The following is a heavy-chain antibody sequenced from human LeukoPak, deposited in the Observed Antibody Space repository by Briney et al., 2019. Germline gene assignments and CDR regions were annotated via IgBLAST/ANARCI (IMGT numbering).Heavy chain of an antibody. CDR1: GFTFSHFA. V-gene: IGHV3-23*01. CDR3: AKLKRVGIAPFDD. J-gene: IGHJ4*02. Sequence: PGGSLRLSCAASGFTFSHFAMSWVRQAPGKGLHWVSTISGSGNKTYDADPVKGRFTISRDNSKNTLYLQMTGLRAEDTAVYYCAKLKRVGIAPFDDWGQGTLVTVSS. D-gene: IGHD3-10*01. CDR2: ISGSGNKT.